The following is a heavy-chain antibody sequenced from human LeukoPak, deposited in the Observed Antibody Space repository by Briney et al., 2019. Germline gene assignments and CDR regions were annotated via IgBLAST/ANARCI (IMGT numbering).Heavy chain of an antibody. CDR1: GGSITSYY. Sequence: PSELLSLTCTVSGGSITSYYWSWIRQPPGKGLEWIGYIYNSGSTNYNPSLKSRVTISVDTSKNQFSLKLSSVTAADTAVYYCARLYSSSLGRVFDYWGQGTL. CDR2: IYNSGST. CDR3: ARLYSSSLGRVFDY. V-gene: IGHV4-59*01. J-gene: IGHJ4*02. D-gene: IGHD4-11*01.